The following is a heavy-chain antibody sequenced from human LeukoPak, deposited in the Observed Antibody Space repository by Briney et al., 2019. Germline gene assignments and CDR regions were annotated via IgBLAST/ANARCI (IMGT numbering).Heavy chain of an antibody. D-gene: IGHD5-24*01. CDR1: GGSFSGYY. CDR3: ARRDGYNSYHIFDY. CDR2: INHSGST. J-gene: IGHJ4*02. V-gene: IGHV4-34*01. Sequence: SETLSLTCAVYGGSFSGYYWSWIRQPPGKGLEWIGEINHSGSTNYNPSLKSRVTISVDTSKNQFSLKLSSVTAADTAVYYCARRDGYNSYHIFDYWGQGTLVTVSS.